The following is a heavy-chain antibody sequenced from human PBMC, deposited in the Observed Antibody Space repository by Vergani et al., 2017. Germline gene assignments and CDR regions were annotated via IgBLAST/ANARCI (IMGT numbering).Heavy chain of an antibody. CDR1: GGSISSSNW. CDR2: IYHSGSS. V-gene: IGHV4-4*03. J-gene: IGHJ6*02. Sequence: QVQLQESGPGLVKPPGTLSLTCAVSGGSISSSNWWSSVRQPPGKVLQWIGEIYHSGSSNYNPSLKSRVTISVDKSKNQFSLKLSSVTAADTAVYYCARALKLRYSPFGDYYYYGMDVWGQGTTVTVSS. D-gene: IGHD3-9*01. CDR3: ARALKLRYSPFGDYYYYGMDV.